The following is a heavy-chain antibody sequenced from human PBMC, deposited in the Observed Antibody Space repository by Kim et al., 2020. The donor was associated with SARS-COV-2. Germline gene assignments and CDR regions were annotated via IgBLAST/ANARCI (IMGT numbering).Heavy chain of an antibody. J-gene: IGHJ5*02. CDR3: ARGHNYWFDP. CDR2: INHSGST. Sequence: SETLSLTCAVYGGSFSGYYWSWIRQPPGKGLEWIGEINHSGSTNYNPSLKSRVTISVDTSKNQFSLKLSSVTAADTAVYYCARGHNYWFDPWGQGTLVTVSS. CDR1: GGSFSGYY. V-gene: IGHV4-34*01.